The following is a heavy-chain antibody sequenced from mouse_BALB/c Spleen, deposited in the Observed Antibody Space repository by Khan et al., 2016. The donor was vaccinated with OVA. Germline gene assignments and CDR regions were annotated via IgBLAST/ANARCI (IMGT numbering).Heavy chain of an antibody. J-gene: IGHJ3*01. V-gene: IGHV1S81*02. Sequence: QVQLKQSGAELVKTGASVKLSCKASGYTFSSYYLYWVKQRPGQGLEWIGEINPNNGDSNFNEKFKSKATLTVDRFSYTAYMQLSSLTSEDSAVYYCTRSGYGSFANWGQGTLVTVSA. D-gene: IGHD2-2*01. CDR3: TRSGYGSFAN. CDR1: GYTFSSYY. CDR2: INPNNGDS.